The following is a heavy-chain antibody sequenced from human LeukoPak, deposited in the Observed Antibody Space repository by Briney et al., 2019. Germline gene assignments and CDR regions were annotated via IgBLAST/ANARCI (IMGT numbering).Heavy chain of an antibody. CDR1: GFTFSSYG. V-gene: IGHV3-30*03. Sequence: GRSLRLSCAASGFTFSSYGMHWVRQAPGKGLEWVAVISYDGSNKYYADSVKGRFTISRDNSKNTLYLRLNSLRAEDTAVYYCARGFPRSSSSWQAWDYWGQGTLVTVSS. J-gene: IGHJ4*02. CDR3: ARGFPRSSSSWQAWDY. D-gene: IGHD6-13*01. CDR2: ISYDGSNK.